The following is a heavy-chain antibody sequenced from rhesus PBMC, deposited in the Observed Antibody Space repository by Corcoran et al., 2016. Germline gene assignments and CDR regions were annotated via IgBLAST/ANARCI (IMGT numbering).Heavy chain of an antibody. V-gene: IGHV5S1*01. Sequence: EVQLVQSGAEVKRPGESLRISCKPSGYSFTSSWISWVRQMPGKGLEWMGSIYPADSDTRSSPSFQGQVTISADKSISTTYLQWSSLKASDTATYYCAKYGSSYNYGLDSWGQGVVVTVSS. CDR3: AKYGSSYNYGLDS. J-gene: IGHJ6*01. CDR2: IYPADSDT. D-gene: IGHD4-29*01. CDR1: GYSFTSSW.